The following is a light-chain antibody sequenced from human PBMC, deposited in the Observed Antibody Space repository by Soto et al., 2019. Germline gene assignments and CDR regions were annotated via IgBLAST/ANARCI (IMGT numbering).Light chain of an antibody. V-gene: IGLV2-14*03. CDR2: DVS. CDR1: SSDVGGYNS. CDR3: SSYTLSSTVA. J-gene: IGLJ2*01. Sequence: QSALTQPASVSGSPGQSITISCTGTSSDVGGYNSVSWYQHHPGKAPKLMIYDVSNRPSGVSNRFSGSKSGNTASLTISGLXXXXXADYYCSSYTLSSTVAFGGGTKL.